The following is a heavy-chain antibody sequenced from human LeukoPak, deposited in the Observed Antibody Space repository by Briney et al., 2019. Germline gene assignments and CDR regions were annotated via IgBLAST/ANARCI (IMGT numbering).Heavy chain of an antibody. V-gene: IGHV1-18*04. Sequence: ASVKVSCKASGYTVTSYGISWVRQAPGQGLEWMGWISVYNGNTNYAQKLQGRVTMTTDTSTSTAYMELRSLRSDDTAVYYCASVTGYYGSGSLDAFDIWGQGTMVTVSS. J-gene: IGHJ3*02. CDR2: ISVYNGNT. D-gene: IGHD3-10*01. CDR1: GYTVTSYG. CDR3: ASVTGYYGSGSLDAFDI.